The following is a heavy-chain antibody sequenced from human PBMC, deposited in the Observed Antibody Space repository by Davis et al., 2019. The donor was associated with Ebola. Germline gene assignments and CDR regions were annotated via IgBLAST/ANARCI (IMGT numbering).Heavy chain of an antibody. Sequence: GESLKISCAASGFTCSKYGIHWVRQAPGKGLEWVALMSHDGNKEYYSDSVKGRFTISRDNSRNTVFLQMNSLRAEDTAIYYCAKDFQSYVAVAGTKDHWGQGTLVTVSS. J-gene: IGHJ4*02. D-gene: IGHD6-19*01. V-gene: IGHV3-30*18. CDR3: AKDFQSYVAVAGTKDH. CDR2: MSHDGNKE. CDR1: GFTCSKYG.